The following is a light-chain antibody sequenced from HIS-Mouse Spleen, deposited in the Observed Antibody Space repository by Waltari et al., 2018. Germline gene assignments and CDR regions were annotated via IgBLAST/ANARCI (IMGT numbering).Light chain of an antibody. CDR3: YSTDSSGNHRV. J-gene: IGLJ2*01. Sequence: SYELTQPPSVSVSPGQTARITCSGDALPKKYAYWYQQKSGQAPVLVIYEERKRPSGIPGGFPGSSSGTMATLTISGAQVEDEADYYCYSTDSSGNHRVFGGGTKLTVL. CDR2: EER. CDR1: ALPKKY. V-gene: IGLV3-10*01.